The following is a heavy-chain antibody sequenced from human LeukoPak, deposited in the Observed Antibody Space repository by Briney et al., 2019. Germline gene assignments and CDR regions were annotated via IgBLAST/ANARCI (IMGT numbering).Heavy chain of an antibody. D-gene: IGHD3-10*01. CDR2: IYYSGST. CDR1: GGSISSYY. Sequence: SETLSLTCTVSGGSISSYYWSWIRQPPGKGLEWIGYIYYSGSTNYNPSLKSRVTISVDTSKNQFSLKLSSVTAADTAVYYCAREAFYYYGSGSYSPWGQGTLVTVSS. V-gene: IGHV4-59*01. J-gene: IGHJ5*02. CDR3: AREAFYYYGSGSYSP.